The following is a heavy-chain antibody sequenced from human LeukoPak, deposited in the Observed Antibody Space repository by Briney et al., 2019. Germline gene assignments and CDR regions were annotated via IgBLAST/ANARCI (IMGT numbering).Heavy chain of an antibody. D-gene: IGHD1-26*01. Sequence: PGGSLRLSCAASGFTVSNSYMDWVRQAPGKGLEWVGRTRNEANIYTTKYAASVKGRFTISRDDSKNSLYLQMNSLKTEDTAVYYCASPVGATTVRAFDIWGQGTMVTVSS. CDR1: GFTVSNSY. J-gene: IGHJ3*02. CDR3: ASPVGATTVRAFDI. CDR2: TRNEANIYTT. V-gene: IGHV3-72*01.